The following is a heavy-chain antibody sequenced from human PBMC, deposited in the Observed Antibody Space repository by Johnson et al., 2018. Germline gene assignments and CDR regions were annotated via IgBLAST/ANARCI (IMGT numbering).Heavy chain of an antibody. CDR2: ISYDGSQK. CDR1: TFTFSGYT. D-gene: IGHD1-26*01. Sequence: QVQLVESGGGVVQPGRSXRLSCAASTFTFSGYTMHWVRQAPGKGLEWVAVISYDGSQKYYADSVKGRLTISRDNFKNTLYLQMNSLRPEDRTIYYCARDWGGSGSYLFAFDIWGQGTMVTVSS. J-gene: IGHJ3*02. CDR3: ARDWGGSGSYLFAFDI. V-gene: IGHV3-30-3*01.